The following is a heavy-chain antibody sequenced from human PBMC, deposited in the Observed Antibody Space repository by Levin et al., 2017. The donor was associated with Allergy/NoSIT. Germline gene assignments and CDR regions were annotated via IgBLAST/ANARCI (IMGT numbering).Heavy chain of an antibody. CDR1: GYSLISYG. J-gene: IGHJ6*02. V-gene: IGHV1-18*01. CDR2: ISAYNGNT. D-gene: IGHD6-19*01. CDR3: ARDSTSSGHRPYIDDGMDV. Sequence: ASVKVSCKAYGYSLISYGISWVRQAPGQGLEWMGWISAYNGNTRYAQRFQGRVIITTETSTNTVHMELTSLRSDDTAVYLCARDSTSSGHRPYIDDGMDVWGRGTTVIVSS.